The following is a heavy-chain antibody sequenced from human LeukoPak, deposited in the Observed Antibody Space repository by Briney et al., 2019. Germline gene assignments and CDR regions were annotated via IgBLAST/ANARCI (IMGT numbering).Heavy chain of an antibody. CDR2: IYPGDSDT. J-gene: IGHJ3*02. CDR1: GYSFTSYW. Sequence: GESLKIPCKGSGYSFTSYWIGWVRQMPGKGLEWMGIIYPGDSDTRYSPSFQGQVTISADKSISTAYLQWSSLKASDTAMYYCARPGTTVTDAFDIWGQGTMVTVSS. D-gene: IGHD1-1*01. V-gene: IGHV5-51*01. CDR3: ARPGTTVTDAFDI.